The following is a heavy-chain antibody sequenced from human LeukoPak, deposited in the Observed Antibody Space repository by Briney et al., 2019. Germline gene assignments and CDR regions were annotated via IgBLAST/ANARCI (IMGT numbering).Heavy chain of an antibody. CDR3: ARDSGLFGSGYPTGFDY. D-gene: IGHD6-19*01. Sequence: PGGSLGLSCAASGFTFSSYAMSWVRQAPGKGLEWVSAINDSGGSTYYADSVKGRFTISRDNSKNTLYLQMNSLRAEDTAVYCCARDSGLFGSGYPTGFDYWGQGTLVTVSS. CDR2: INDSGGST. V-gene: IGHV3-23*01. CDR1: GFTFSSYA. J-gene: IGHJ4*02.